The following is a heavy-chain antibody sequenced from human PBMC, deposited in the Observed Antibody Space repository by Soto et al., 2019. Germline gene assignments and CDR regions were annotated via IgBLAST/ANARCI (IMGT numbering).Heavy chain of an antibody. CDR1: GDSISSSTYY. CDR3: ARHESSSYDPGDN. D-gene: IGHD5-12*01. CDR2: ISYSGRT. J-gene: IGHJ4*02. V-gene: IGHV4-39*01. Sequence: PSETLSLTCIVSGDSISSSTYYWGWIRQPPGKGLEWIGSISYSGRTFYNPSLKSRVTISVDTSKTQFSLKLNSVTAADTAVYYCARHESSSYDPGDNWGQGTLVTVSS.